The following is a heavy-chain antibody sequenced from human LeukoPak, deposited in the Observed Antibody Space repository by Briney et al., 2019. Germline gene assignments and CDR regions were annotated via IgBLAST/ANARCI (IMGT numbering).Heavy chain of an antibody. J-gene: IGHJ6*02. D-gene: IGHD2-15*01. V-gene: IGHV1-24*01. CDR3: ATVSLGYCSGGSCSHHYYYYYGMDV. Sequence: ASVKVSYKVSGYTLTELSMHWVRQAPGKGLEWMGGFDPEDGETIYAQKSQGRVTMTEDTSTDTAYMELSSLRSEDTAVYYCATVSLGYCSGGSCSHHYYYYYGMDVWGQGTTVTVSS. CDR2: FDPEDGET. CDR1: GYTLTELS.